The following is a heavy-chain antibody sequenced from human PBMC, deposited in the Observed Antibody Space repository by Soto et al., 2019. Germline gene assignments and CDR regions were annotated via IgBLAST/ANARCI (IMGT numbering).Heavy chain of an antibody. CDR1: GFTFLSYA. D-gene: IGHD2-21*01. CDR3: AKKSEIAVPRYYFDL. Sequence: GSLRLSCAASGFTFLSYAISCFRHSPLKGLEWVSSMNGGGGSTYYAESVQGRFTISRDNSKNTLYLQMNSLRVEDTAVYYCAKKSEIAVPRYYFDLWGQGTLVTVSS. J-gene: IGHJ4*02. CDR2: MNGGGGST. V-gene: IGHV3-23*01.